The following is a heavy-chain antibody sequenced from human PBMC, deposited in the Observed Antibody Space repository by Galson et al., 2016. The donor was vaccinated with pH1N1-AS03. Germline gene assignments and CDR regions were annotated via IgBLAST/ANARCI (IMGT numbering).Heavy chain of an antibody. J-gene: IGHJ4*02. Sequence: SLRLSCAASRFTFSSYAMHWVRQAPGKGLEWVAVISYDGTNKYYADSVKVRFTISRDNSKNTLYLQMNSLRVEDTAMYYCVADFDYWGQGTLVTVSS. CDR1: RFTFSSYA. CDR3: VADFDY. CDR2: ISYDGTNK. D-gene: IGHD6-13*01. V-gene: IGHV3-30*01.